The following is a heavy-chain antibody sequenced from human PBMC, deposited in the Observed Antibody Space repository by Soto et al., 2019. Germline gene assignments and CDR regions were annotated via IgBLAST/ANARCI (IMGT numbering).Heavy chain of an antibody. D-gene: IGHD2-21*02. CDR1: TFTFSNYA. CDR2: ISGDGGTT. V-gene: IGHV3-23*01. J-gene: IGHJ4*02. Sequence: DVQLLESGGGLVQPGGSLRLSCAASTFTFSNYAMSWDRQAPGQGLEWFSAISGDGGTTYYADSVKGRFTISRDTSKNTLFLEVDSLRAEDTAVYYRAKEECEAGDCYPGSHFDFWGQGTLVSVPS. CDR3: AKEECEAGDCYPGSHFDF.